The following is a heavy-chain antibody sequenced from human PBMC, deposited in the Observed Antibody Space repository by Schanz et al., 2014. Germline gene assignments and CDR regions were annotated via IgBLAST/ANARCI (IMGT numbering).Heavy chain of an antibody. CDR2: ISGSGGST. J-gene: IGHJ4*02. V-gene: IGHV3-23*04. Sequence: EVQLVESGGGLVQPGGSLRLSCAASGFTFSSYALTWVRQAPGKGLEWVAGISGSGGSTDYADSVKGRFIIPRDNSKNTLYLQMNSLRAEDTAVYHCAKDLPAVAVAPLMTGLYDSWGQGTLVTVSS. CDR3: AKDLPAVAVAPLMTGLYDS. CDR1: GFTFSSYA. D-gene: IGHD6-19*01.